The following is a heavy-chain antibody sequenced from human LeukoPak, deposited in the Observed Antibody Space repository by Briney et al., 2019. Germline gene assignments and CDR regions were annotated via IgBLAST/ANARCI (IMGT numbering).Heavy chain of an antibody. J-gene: IGHJ4*02. Sequence: ASVKVSCKASGGTFSSYAISWVRQAPGQGLEWMGGIIPIFGTANYAQKFQGRVTITADESTSTAYMELSSLRSEDTAVYYCMYEVAGAGTHYFDYWGQGTLVTVSS. CDR1: GGTFSSYA. CDR2: IIPIFGTA. D-gene: IGHD6-19*01. CDR3: MYEVAGAGTHYFDY. V-gene: IGHV1-69*13.